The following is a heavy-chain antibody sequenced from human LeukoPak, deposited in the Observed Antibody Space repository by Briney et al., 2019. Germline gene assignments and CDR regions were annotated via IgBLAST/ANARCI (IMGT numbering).Heavy chain of an antibody. CDR2: IIPIFGTA. J-gene: IGHJ4*02. CDR3: ARGAEAYSSSWLTIDY. CDR1: GGTFSSYA. D-gene: IGHD6-13*01. V-gene: IGHV1-69*05. Sequence: SVKVSCKASGGTFSSYAISWVRQAPGQGLEWMGGIIPIFGTANYAQKFQGRVTITTDVSTSTAYMELSGLRSEDTAVYYCARGAEAYSSSWLTIDYWGQGTLVTVSS.